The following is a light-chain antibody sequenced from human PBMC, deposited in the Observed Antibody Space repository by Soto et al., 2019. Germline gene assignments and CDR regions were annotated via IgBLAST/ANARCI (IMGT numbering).Light chain of an antibody. CDR1: QSVSSSY. J-gene: IGKJ1*01. CDR3: QYYGNSPLT. Sequence: EIVLTQSPATLSLSPGDRATLYCRASQSVSSSYLAWYQQKPGQAPRLLIYGAFNRATGIPDRFSGGGSGTDFTLTITRLEPEDFAVYYCQYYGNSPLTFGQGTKVDIK. CDR2: GAF. V-gene: IGKV3-20*01.